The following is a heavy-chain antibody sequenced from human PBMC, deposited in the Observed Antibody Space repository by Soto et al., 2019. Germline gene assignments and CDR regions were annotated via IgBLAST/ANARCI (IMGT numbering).Heavy chain of an antibody. Sequence: EVKLLESGGGLAQPGGSLRLSCVGSGFTFDSYAISWVRQAPGKGLQWISAISGNGAGTDYAHSVKGRFTISRDNSKNTVHLQMYSLRAEYTALYYCAKDTVGGYSFWSGYYSDGLDVWGQGTMVTVSS. CDR2: ISGNGAGT. J-gene: IGHJ3*01. D-gene: IGHD3-3*01. CDR1: GFTFDSYA. CDR3: AKDTVGGYSFWSGYYSDGLDV. V-gene: IGHV3-23*01.